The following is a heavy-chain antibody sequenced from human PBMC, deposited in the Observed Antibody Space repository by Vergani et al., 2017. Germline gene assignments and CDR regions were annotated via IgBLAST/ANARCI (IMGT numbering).Heavy chain of an antibody. CDR2: ISYDGSNK. V-gene: IGHV3-30*18. CDR3: AKDLRYSSGSKADAFDI. Sequence: QVQLVESGGGVVQPGRSLRLSCAASGFTFSSYGMHWVRQAPGKGLEWVAVISYDGSNKYYADSVKGRFTISRDNSKNTLYLQMNSLRAEDTAVYYCAKDLRYSSGSKADAFDIWGQGTMVTVSS. D-gene: IGHD6-25*01. CDR1: GFTFSSYG. J-gene: IGHJ3*02.